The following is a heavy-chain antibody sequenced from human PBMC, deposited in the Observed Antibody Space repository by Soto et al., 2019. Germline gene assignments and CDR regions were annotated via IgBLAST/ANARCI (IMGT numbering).Heavy chain of an antibody. Sequence: ASVKVSCKASGYTFTSYGISWVRQAPGQGLEWMGWINACNGNTKYSQKFQGRVTITRDTSASTAYMELSSLRSEDTAVYYCARVIVVANRPFVYYGMDVWGQGTTVTVSS. CDR2: INACNGNT. V-gene: IGHV1-18*01. D-gene: IGHD3-22*01. CDR3: ARVIVVANRPFVYYGMDV. CDR1: GYTFTSYG. J-gene: IGHJ6*02.